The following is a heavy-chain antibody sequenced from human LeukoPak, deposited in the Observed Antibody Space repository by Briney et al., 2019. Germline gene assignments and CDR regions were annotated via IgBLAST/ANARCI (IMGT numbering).Heavy chain of an antibody. CDR2: INPSGGST. D-gene: IGHD6-19*01. Sequence: GASVKVSCKASGYTFTSYYMRWVRQAPGQGLEWMGIINPSGGSTSYAQKFQGRVTMTRDTSTSTVYMELSSLRSEDTAVYYCARSVLGAVAGTGFDYWGQGTLVTVSS. CDR3: ARSVLGAVAGTGFDY. J-gene: IGHJ4*02. CDR1: GYTFTSYY. V-gene: IGHV1-46*01.